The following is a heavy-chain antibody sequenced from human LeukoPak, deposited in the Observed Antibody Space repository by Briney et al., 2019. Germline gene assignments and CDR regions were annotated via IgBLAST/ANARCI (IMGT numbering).Heavy chain of an antibody. CDR3: VKGASVAPPHAARDTKNPRYYYYGMDV. Sequence: QPGGSLRLSCAASGFTFSSYGMHWVRQAPGKGLEWVAVISYDGSNKYYADSVKGRFTISRDNSKNTLYLQMNSLRAEDTAVYYCVKGASVAPPHAARDTKNPRYYYYGMDVWGQGTTVTVSS. CDR1: GFTFSSYG. CDR2: ISYDGSNK. V-gene: IGHV3-30*18. J-gene: IGHJ6*02. D-gene: IGHD6-6*01.